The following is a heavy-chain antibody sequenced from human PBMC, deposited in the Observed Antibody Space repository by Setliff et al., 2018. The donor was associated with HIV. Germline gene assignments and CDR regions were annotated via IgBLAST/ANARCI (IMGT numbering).Heavy chain of an antibody. D-gene: IGHD3-10*01. CDR3: ARHDPWFGESNDAFDI. Sequence: GASVKVSCKASGGTFSSYGISWVRQAPGQGLEWMGGITPISGTANYAQKFQGRVTIAADEFTSTAYMELSSLRSEDTAVYYCARHDPWFGESNDAFDIWGQGTMVTVSS. CDR1: GGTFSSYG. J-gene: IGHJ3*02. CDR2: ITPISGTA. V-gene: IGHV1-69*13.